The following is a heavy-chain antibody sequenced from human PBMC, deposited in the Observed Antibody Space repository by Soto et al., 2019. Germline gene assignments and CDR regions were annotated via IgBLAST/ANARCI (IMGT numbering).Heavy chain of an antibody. CDR2: INHSGST. CDR1: GGSFSGYY. Sequence: KTSETLSLTCAVSGGSFSGYYWSWIRQPPGKGLEWIGEINHSGSTHYNPSLQRRVTISVDTSKYQFSLNLRSLTAADTAVYYCARGLGYCSSTNCYSSRHLRFDYWGQGTLVTVSS. D-gene: IGHD2-2*01. CDR3: ARGLGYCSSTNCYSSRHLRFDY. J-gene: IGHJ4*02. V-gene: IGHV4-34*01.